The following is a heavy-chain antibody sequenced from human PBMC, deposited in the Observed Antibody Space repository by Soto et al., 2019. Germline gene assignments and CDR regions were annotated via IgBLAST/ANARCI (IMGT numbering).Heavy chain of an antibody. CDR3: ARGPSTSTYNWFDP. V-gene: IGHV3-30-3*01. CDR2: ISYDGSSK. Sequence: GGSLRLSCAASGFTFSSYSMHWVRQAPGKGLEWVALISYDGSSKYYADSVKGRFTISRDNSKNTLYLQINSLRAEDTAVYYCARGPSTSTYNWFDPWGQGTLVTVSS. D-gene: IGHD2-2*01. CDR1: GFTFSSYS. J-gene: IGHJ5*02.